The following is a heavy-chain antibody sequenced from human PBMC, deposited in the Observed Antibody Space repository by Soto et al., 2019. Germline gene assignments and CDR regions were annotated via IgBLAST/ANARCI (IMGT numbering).Heavy chain of an antibody. CDR1: GYSFTSYW. Sequence: GASLKISCKGSGYSFTSYWIGWVRQMPGKGLEWMGIIYPSDSYTNYSPSFQGHVTISADKSISTAYLQWSSLKASDTAMYYCARLQAAAGDNDLTFDYWGQGTLVTVSS. CDR2: IYPSDSYT. D-gene: IGHD6-13*01. J-gene: IGHJ4*02. V-gene: IGHV5-10-1*01. CDR3: ARLQAAAGDNDLTFDY.